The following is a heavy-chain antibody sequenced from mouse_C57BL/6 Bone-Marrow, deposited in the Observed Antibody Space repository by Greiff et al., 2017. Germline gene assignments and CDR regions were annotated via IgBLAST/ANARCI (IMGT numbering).Heavy chain of an antibody. Sequence: VHVKQSGAELVKPGASVKLSCTASGFNIKDYYMHWVKQRTEQGLEWIGGIDPEDGETNYAPKFQGKATITADPSSNTAYLQLSSLTAEDTAVYYCARDLYYYGSSYDTAYWGEGTLVTVSA. CDR1: GFNIKDYY. J-gene: IGHJ3*01. CDR3: ARDLYYYGSSYDTAY. D-gene: IGHD1-1*01. CDR2: IDPEDGET. V-gene: IGHV14-2*01.